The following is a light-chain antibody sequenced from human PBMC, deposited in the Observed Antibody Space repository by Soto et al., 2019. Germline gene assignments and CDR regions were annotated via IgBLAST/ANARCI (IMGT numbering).Light chain of an antibody. Sequence: IVLTQSPATLSVSPGERATLSCMASQSVSSTLPWHQQSHGQAPRLLIYGASTRATGVPARFSGGGSGTEFTLTITSLQSEDFAVYWCQQYNNWPLTFGPGTRLEV. J-gene: IGKJ5*01. CDR1: QSVSST. CDR2: GAS. CDR3: QQYNNWPLT. V-gene: IGKV3D-15*01.